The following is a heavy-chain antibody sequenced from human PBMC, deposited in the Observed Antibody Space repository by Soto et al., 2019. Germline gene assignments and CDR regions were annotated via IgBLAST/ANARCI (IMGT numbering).Heavy chain of an antibody. CDR1: GYTFTDSH. J-gene: IGHJ4*02. D-gene: IGHD3-3*01. Sequence: ASVNVSCKASGYTFTDSHIHWVRQAPGQGLEWMGWINPDTGDRNYAQRFQGRLTLTRDTSITTAYMALTRLTSDDTAVYFCARAYDLVSECWGKETLVSVSS. V-gene: IGHV1-2*02. CDR3: ARAYDLVSEC. CDR2: INPDTGDR.